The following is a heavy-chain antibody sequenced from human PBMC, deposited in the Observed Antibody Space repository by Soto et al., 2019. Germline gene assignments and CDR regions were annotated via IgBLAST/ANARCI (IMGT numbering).Heavy chain of an antibody. CDR3: AKRRGAGYYYGMDV. J-gene: IGHJ6*02. Sequence: SLRLSCAASGFTFSTFGLHWVRQAPGKGLEWVALISYDGSKTYADSVKGRFTISRDNSKNTLYLQMNSLRPEDTAVYYCAKRRGAGYYYGMDVWGQGTTVTVSS. CDR2: ISYDGSKT. V-gene: IGHV3-30*18. D-gene: IGHD3-10*01. CDR1: GFTFSTFG.